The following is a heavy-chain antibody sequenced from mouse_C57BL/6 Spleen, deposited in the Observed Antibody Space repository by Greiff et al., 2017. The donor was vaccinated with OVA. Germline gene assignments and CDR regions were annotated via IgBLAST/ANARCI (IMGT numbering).Heavy chain of an antibody. V-gene: IGHV10-1*01. CDR3: VRLRGRDYAMDY. J-gene: IGHJ4*01. Sequence: EVQVVESGGGLVQPKGSLKLSCAASGFSFNTYAMNWVRQAPGKGLEWVARIRSKSNNYATYYADSVKDRFTISRDDSESMLYLQMNNLKTEDTAMYYCVRLRGRDYAMDYWGQGTSVTVSS. CDR2: IRSKSNNYAT. CDR1: GFSFNTYA.